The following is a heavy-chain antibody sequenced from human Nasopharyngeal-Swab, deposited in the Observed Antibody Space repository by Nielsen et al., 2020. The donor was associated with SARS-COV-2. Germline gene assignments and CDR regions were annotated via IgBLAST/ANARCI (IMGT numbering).Heavy chain of an antibody. Sequence: ASVKVSCKASGFTFTTYDINWVRQASGQGPEWMGWTTPKTGYTGYAQKFQGRVTMTWNTSISTAYMDLSSLTSEDTAVYYCARGGPVAFDYWGQGSLVIVSS. CDR3: ARGGPVAFDY. D-gene: IGHD6-19*01. CDR2: TTPKTGYT. V-gene: IGHV1-8*01. J-gene: IGHJ4*02. CDR1: GFTFTTYD.